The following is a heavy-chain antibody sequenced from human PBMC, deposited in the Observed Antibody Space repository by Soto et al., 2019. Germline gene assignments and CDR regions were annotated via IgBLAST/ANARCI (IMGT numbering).Heavy chain of an antibody. Sequence: QVQLQESGPGLVKPSQTLSLTCTVSGGSISSGDYYWSWIRQPPGKGLEWIGYIYYSGSTYYNPSLKCRVTISVDTSKTQFSLKLSSVTAADTAVYYCARYCSGGSCYEGRSSLFDYWGQGTLVTVSS. CDR2: IYYSGST. CDR3: ARYCSGGSCYEGRSSLFDY. V-gene: IGHV4-30-4*01. CDR1: GGSISSGDYY. D-gene: IGHD2-15*01. J-gene: IGHJ4*02.